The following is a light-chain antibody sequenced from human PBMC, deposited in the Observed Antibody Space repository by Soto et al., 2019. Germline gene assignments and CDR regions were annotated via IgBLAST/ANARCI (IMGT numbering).Light chain of an antibody. CDR3: GSYASSHSVWV. CDR2: EVS. CDR1: SSDVGGYYY. Sequence: QSVLTQPPSASGSPGQSVTISCTGTSSDVGGYYYVSWYQQHPGTAPKVMIYEVSKRPSGVPGRFSGSKSGNTATLTITGLQAEDEADYYCGSYASSHSVWVFGAGTKLTVL. J-gene: IGLJ3*02. V-gene: IGLV2-8*01.